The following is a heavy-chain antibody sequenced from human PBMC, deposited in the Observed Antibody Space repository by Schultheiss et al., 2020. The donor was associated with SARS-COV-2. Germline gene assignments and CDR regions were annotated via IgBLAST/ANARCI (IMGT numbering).Heavy chain of an antibody. V-gene: IGHV1-2*06. CDR3: AREASGWYWFDP. CDR2: INPNSGGT. J-gene: IGHJ5*02. Sequence: ASVKVSCKASGYTFTGYYMHWVRQAPGQGLEWMGRINPNSGGTNYAQKFQGRVTMTRDTSISTAYIDLSRLTSDDTAVYYCAREASGWYWFDPWGQGTQVTVSS. CDR1: GYTFTGYY. D-gene: IGHD6-19*01.